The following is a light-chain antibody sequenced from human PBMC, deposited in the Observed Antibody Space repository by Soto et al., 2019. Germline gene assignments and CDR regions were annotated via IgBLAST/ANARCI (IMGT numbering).Light chain of an antibody. CDR2: GAS. CDR3: QQYGYSPWT. CDR1: QSVSSSY. J-gene: IGKJ1*01. V-gene: IGKV3-20*01. Sequence: EIMLTQSPGTLSLSPGERATLSCRASQSVSSSYLAWFQQKPGQPPRLLIYGASSRATGIPDRFSGSGSGTDFTLTITRLEPEDFALYYCQQYGYSPWTFGQGTKVDIK.